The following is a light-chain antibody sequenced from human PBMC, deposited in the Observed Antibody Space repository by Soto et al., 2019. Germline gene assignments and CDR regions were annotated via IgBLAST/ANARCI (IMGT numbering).Light chain of an antibody. V-gene: IGKV3-20*01. CDR3: QQYGGSPRIT. Sequence: EIVLTQSPGTLSLSPVESATLSCMASERLSYVYLAWYQQRPGQPPRLLIYGASNRATGIPDRFSGSGSGTDFTLIINRLEPEDVAIYYCQQYGGSPRITFGQGTRLEIK. J-gene: IGKJ5*01. CDR2: GAS. CDR1: ERLSYVY.